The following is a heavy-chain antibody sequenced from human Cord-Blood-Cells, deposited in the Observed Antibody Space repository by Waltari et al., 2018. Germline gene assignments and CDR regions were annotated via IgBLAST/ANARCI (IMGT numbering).Heavy chain of an antibody. D-gene: IGHD6-13*01. V-gene: IGHV1-69*06. J-gene: IGHJ5*02. Sequence: QVQLVQSGAEVKKPGSSVQVSCKASGGTFSRYAISWVPPAPGQGLEWRGGIIPIFGTANYAQKFQGRVTITADKSTSTAYMELSSLRSEDTAVYYCAREIEYSSSLFDPWGQGTLVTVSS. CDR1: GGTFSRYA. CDR2: IIPIFGTA. CDR3: AREIEYSSSLFDP.